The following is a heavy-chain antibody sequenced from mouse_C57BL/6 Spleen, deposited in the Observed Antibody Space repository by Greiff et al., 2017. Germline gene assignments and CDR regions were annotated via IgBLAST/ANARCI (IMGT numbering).Heavy chain of an antibody. J-gene: IGHJ3*01. D-gene: IGHD2-1*01. Sequence: VQLKESGAELVRPGASVKLSCTASGFNIKDDYMHWVKQRPEQGLEWIGWIDPENGDTEYASKFQGKATITADTSSNTAYLQLSSLTSEDTAVYYCTTGGNYPFAYWGQGTLVTVSA. CDR1: GFNIKDDY. CDR3: TTGGNYPFAY. CDR2: IDPENGDT. V-gene: IGHV14-4*01.